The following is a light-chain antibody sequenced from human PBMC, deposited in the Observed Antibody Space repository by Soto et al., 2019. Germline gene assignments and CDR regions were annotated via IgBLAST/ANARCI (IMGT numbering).Light chain of an antibody. Sequence: EIVMTQSPATLSESPGERATLSCRASQSVSSNLAWYQQKRGQAPRLLIYDVSSRATGIPDRFSGSGSGTDFTLTISRLEPEDFAVYYCQQYGSSPTFGQGTKVEIK. CDR3: QQYGSSPT. CDR2: DVS. V-gene: IGKV3-20*01. J-gene: IGKJ1*01. CDR1: QSVSSN.